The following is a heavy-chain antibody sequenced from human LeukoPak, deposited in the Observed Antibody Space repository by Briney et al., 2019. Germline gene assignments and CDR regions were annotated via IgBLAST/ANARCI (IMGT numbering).Heavy chain of an antibody. J-gene: IGHJ4*02. CDR3: AKEHSASYGD. V-gene: IGHV4-39*02. CDR2: IYYSGST. D-gene: IGHD1-26*01. CDR1: GGSISSNTYY. Sequence: PSETLSLTCTVSGGSISSNTYYWGWIRQPPGKGLEWIGTIYYSGSTYYHPSPKSRVTISVDTSKNQFSLKLISVTAADTAVYYCAKEHSASYGDWGQGTLVTVSS.